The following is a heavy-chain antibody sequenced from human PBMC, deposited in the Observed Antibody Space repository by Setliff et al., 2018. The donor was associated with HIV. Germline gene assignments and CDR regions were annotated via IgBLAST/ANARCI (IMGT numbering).Heavy chain of an antibody. V-gene: IGHV3-64D*09. CDR2: ISSNGGRT. CDR3: VKARVDGDYYYYYYMDV. J-gene: IGHJ6*03. CDR1: GFTFSTYF. D-gene: IGHD4-17*01. Sequence: PGGSLRLSCSASGFTFSTYFMHWVRQAPGKGLEFVSAISSNGGRTYYADSVKGRFTISRDNSKNTLYLQMSSLRTEDTAIYYCVKARVDGDYYYYYYMDVWGKGTTVTVSS.